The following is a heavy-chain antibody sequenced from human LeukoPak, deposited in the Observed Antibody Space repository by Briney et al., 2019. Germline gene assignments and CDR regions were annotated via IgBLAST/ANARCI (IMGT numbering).Heavy chain of an antibody. V-gene: IGHV4-59*01. CDR2: IYYSGST. D-gene: IGHD6-19*01. CDR1: GGSISSYY. Sequence: TSETLSLTCTVSGGSISSYYWSWIRQPPGKGLEWIGYIYYSGSTNYNPSLKSRVTISVDTSKNQFSLKLSSVTAADTAVYYCARGQWLANPFDYWGQGTLVTVSS. J-gene: IGHJ4*02. CDR3: ARGQWLANPFDY.